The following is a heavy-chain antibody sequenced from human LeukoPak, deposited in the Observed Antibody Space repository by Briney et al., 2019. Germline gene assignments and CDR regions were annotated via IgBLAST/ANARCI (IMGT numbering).Heavy chain of an antibody. D-gene: IGHD2-8*01. CDR1: GFTFSNYL. CDR2: INSDESNT. CDR3: GRGGNGIDI. V-gene: IGHV3-74*01. J-gene: IGHJ3*02. Sequence: PGGSLRLSCAASGFTFSNYLMHWVRQAPGKGLVWVSRINSDESNTNSYADSVKGRFTISRDNAMNTLYLQMNSLRAEDTAVYFCGRGGNGIDIWGQGTTVIVSS.